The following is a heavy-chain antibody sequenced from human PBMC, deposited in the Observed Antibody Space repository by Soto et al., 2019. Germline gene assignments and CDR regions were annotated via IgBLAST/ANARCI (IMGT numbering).Heavy chain of an antibody. J-gene: IGHJ6*02. D-gene: IGHD3-3*01. V-gene: IGHV3-33*01. Sequence: GGSLRLSCTASGFTFSSYGMHWVRQAPGKGLEWVGVIWYDGSNKYYADSVKGRFTISRDNSKNTLYLQMNSLRAEDTAVYYCARTITIFGVVIDYGMDVWGQGTTVTVSS. CDR3: ARTITIFGVVIDYGMDV. CDR1: GFTFSSYG. CDR2: IWYDGSNK.